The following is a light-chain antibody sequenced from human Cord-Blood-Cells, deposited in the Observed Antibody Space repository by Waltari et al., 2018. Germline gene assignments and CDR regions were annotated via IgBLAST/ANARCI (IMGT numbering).Light chain of an antibody. CDR1: SSNIGAGYD. V-gene: IGLV1-40*01. CDR3: QSYDSSLSGWV. CDR2: GSS. Sequence: QSVLTQPPSVSGAPGQRVTISCTGSSSNIGAGYDIHWYQQLPGTAPTLLIYGSSTPPSAVPDRFSGSKSGTSASLAITGLQAEDEADYYCQSYDSSLSGWVFGGGTKLTVL. J-gene: IGLJ3*02.